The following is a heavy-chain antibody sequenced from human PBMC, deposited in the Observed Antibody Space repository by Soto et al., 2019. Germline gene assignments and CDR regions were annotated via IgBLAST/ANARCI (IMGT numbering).Heavy chain of an antibody. D-gene: IGHD6-6*01. V-gene: IGHV1-18*01. J-gene: IGHJ5*02. Sequence: QVQLVQSGAEVKKPGASVKVSCKASGYTFFTYGITWVRQAPGQGLEWMGWISTYDGNTDYAQKLQGRVTMTTDTSTRTAYMELRSLKSDYTAVYYCARKSSSSSWFDPWGQGTLVTVSS. CDR3: ARKSSSSSWFDP. CDR1: GYTFFTYG. CDR2: ISTYDGNT.